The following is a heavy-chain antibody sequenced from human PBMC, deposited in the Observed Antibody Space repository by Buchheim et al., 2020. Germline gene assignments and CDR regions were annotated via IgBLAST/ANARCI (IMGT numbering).Heavy chain of an antibody. V-gene: IGHV3-30-3*01. CDR1: KFTFNNFA. J-gene: IGHJ6*02. Sequence: QVKLVESGGGVVQPGRSLRLSCAASKFTFNNFAMHWVRQAPGKGPEWVAILSSDGNNKYYTDSVKGRFTISRDNSKRTLYLQMKSQRMEDTDVYDYARDVPTLGSGGANQDHSAMDVWGQGTT. CDR3: ARDVPTLGSGGANQDHSAMDV. CDR2: LSSDGNNK. D-gene: IGHD4/OR15-4a*01.